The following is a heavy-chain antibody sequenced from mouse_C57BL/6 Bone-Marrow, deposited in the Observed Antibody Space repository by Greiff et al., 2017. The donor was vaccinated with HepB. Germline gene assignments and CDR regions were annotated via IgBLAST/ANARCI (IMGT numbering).Heavy chain of an antibody. V-gene: IGHV1-50*01. J-gene: IGHJ2*01. CDR2: IDPSDSYT. Sequence: QVQLQQPGAELLKPGASVKLSCKASGYTFPSYWTQGVKKRPGQGLEWIGEIDPSDSYTNYNQKFKGKATLTVDTSSSTAYMQLSSLTSEDSAVYYCARDGSITTVVATNFDYWGQGTTLTVSS. CDR1: GYTFPSYW. D-gene: IGHD1-1*01. CDR3: ARDGSITTVVATNFDY.